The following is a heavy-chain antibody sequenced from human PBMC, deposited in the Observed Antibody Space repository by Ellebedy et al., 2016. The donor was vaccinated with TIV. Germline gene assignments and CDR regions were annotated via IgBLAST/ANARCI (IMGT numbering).Heavy chain of an antibody. CDR2: VSYDGNER. D-gene: IGHD2/OR15-2a*01. CDR1: GFTFSSYA. CDR3: AKDPAFYAHPKYFFDA. Sequence: PGGSLRLSCAASGFTFSSYAAHWVRQAPGKGPQWVAVVSYDGNERSYADSVKGRFTISRDNSKSTLYLQMSSLTAEETAVYYCAKDPAFYAHPKYFFDAWGQGALVIVSS. J-gene: IGHJ4*02. V-gene: IGHV3-30*15.